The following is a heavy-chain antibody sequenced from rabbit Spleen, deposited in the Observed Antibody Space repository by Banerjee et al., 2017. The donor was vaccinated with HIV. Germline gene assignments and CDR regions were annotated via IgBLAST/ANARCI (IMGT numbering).Heavy chain of an antibody. D-gene: IGHD2-1*01. V-gene: IGHV1S45*01. J-gene: IGHJ4*01. CDR2: IYIGSGGGT. Sequence: QEQLVEYGGDLVQPEGSLTLTCKASGLDFSVSYWICWVRQAPGKGLEWIACIYIGSGGGTKYANWAKGRFTVSKTSSTTVTLEMTSLTVADTATFFCGRDLAGGDIGALQLWGPGTLVTVS. CDR1: GLDFSVSYW. CDR3: GRDLAGGDIGALQL.